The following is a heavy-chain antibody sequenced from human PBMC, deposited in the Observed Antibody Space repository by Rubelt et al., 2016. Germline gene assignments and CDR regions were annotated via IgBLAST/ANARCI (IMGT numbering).Heavy chain of an antibody. CDR3: ASPSGASSSWYTLLH. Sequence: QVQLQESGPGLVKPSETLSLTCTVSGGSISSYYWSWIRQPPGKGLEWIGSIYYSGSTYYNPSLKSGVTIAVDTSKNQFSLKLSSVTAADTAVYYCASPSGASSSWYTLLHWGQGTLVTVSS. CDR1: GGSISSYY. J-gene: IGHJ4*02. V-gene: IGHV4-59*12. CDR2: IYYSGST. D-gene: IGHD6-13*01.